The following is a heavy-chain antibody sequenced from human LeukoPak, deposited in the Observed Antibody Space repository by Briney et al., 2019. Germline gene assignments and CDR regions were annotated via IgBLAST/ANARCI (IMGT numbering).Heavy chain of an antibody. J-gene: IGHJ4*02. Sequence: GGSLRLSCAASGFTFSSYEMNWVRQAPGKGLEWVSYISSSGSTIYYADSVKGRFTISRDNAKNTLYLQMNSLTAEDTAIYYCAKATGTLSNWGQGTLVTVSS. CDR1: GFTFSSYE. CDR3: AKATGTLSN. D-gene: IGHD1-1*01. CDR2: ISSSGSTI. V-gene: IGHV3-48*03.